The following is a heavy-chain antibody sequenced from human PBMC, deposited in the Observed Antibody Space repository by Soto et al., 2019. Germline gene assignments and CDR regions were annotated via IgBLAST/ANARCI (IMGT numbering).Heavy chain of an antibody. D-gene: IGHD6-13*01. Sequence: EVQLVESGGGLVQPGRSLRLSCAASGFTFDDYAMHWVRQAPGKGLEWVSGISWNSGSIGYADSVKGRSTISRDNAKNSLYLQMNSLRAEDTALYYCAKTAAGDYYFDYWGQGTLVTVSS. J-gene: IGHJ4*02. CDR1: GFTFDDYA. V-gene: IGHV3-9*01. CDR2: ISWNSGSI. CDR3: AKTAAGDYYFDY.